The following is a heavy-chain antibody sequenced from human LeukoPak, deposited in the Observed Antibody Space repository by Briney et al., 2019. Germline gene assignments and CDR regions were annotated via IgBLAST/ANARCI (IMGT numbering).Heavy chain of an antibody. Sequence: PGGSLRLSCAASGFTFEASAMSWVRQAPGKGLEWVAVITGGGESTYYADSVKGRFTISRDNSKNTLYLQMNSLRAEDTAVYYCAKCNSEDYYGSYWGQGTLVTVSS. J-gene: IGHJ4*02. CDR3: AKCNSEDYYGSY. CDR1: GFTFEASA. CDR2: ITGGGEST. V-gene: IGHV3-23*01. D-gene: IGHD3-10*01.